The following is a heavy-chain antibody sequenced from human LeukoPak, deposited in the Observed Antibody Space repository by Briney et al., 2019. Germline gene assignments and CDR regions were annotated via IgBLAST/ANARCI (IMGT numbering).Heavy chain of an antibody. CDR2: ISGSGGNT. V-gene: IGHV3-23*01. CDR1: GFTFSSCV. Sequence: GGSLRLSCAASGFTFSSCVMTWVRQAPGKGLEWVSAISGSGGNTYYADSVKGRFTISRDNSKNTLYLQMNSLRAEDTAEYYCAKSRGYCRGGSCYIADYWGQGTLVTVSS. J-gene: IGHJ4*02. D-gene: IGHD2-15*01. CDR3: AKSRGYCRGGSCYIADY.